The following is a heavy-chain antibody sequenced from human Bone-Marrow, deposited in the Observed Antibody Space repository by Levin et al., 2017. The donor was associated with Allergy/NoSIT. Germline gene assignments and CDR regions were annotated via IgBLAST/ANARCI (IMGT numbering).Heavy chain of an antibody. CDR3: AKGGWCDC. J-gene: IGHJ4*02. V-gene: IGHV3-23*01. D-gene: IGHD2-8*01. Sequence: GGSLRLSCAASGFTFSKYAMNWVRQAPRKGLEWVSFVSESGATTNYADSVKGRFTISRDNSKNTLYLQMNSLRVEDTALYYCAKGGWCDCWGQGTLVTVSS. CDR1: GFTFSKYA. CDR2: VSESGATT.